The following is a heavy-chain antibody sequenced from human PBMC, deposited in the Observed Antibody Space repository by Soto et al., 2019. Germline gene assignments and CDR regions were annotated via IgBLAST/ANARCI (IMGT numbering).Heavy chain of an antibody. J-gene: IGHJ6*02. CDR3: SRVPTNLGVVQNYGMAV. CDR1: GYTFTTFG. V-gene: IGHV1-18*01. Sequence: QVQLVQSGAEVKKPGASVKVSCKASGYTFTTFGISWVRQAPGQGLEWMGWISAYNGYTNYAEKLQVRVTMTTDTSXSAXYMELRSLISDDTAVYYCSRVPTNLGVVQNYGMAVWGQGTTVTVSS. D-gene: IGHD3-3*01. CDR2: ISAYNGYT.